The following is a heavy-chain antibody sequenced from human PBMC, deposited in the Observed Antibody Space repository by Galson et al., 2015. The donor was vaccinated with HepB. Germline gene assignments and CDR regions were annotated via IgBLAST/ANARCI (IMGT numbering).Heavy chain of an antibody. V-gene: IGHV4-39*01. CDR2: IYYSGST. J-gene: IGHJ3*02. CDR1: GGSIRSSSYY. Sequence: LTCTVSGGSIRSSSYYWGWIRQPPGKGLEWIGSIYYSGSTYYNPSLKSRVTISVDTSKNQFSLKLSSVTAADTAVYYCARHQWELRAFDIWGQGTMVTVSS. D-gene: IGHD1-26*01. CDR3: ARHQWELRAFDI.